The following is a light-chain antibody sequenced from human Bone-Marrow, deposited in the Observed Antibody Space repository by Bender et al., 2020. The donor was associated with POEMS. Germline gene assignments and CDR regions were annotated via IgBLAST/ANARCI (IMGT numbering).Light chain of an antibody. Sequence: QSVLTQPPSASGAPGQRVTISCSGSSSNIGSNTANWYQQLPGTAPRLLIYTNNERPSGVPDRFSGSKSGTSASLAITGLQSDDEAIYFCVAWDASLNGWVFGGGTKLTVL. CDR1: SSNIGSNT. CDR2: TNN. V-gene: IGLV1-44*01. CDR3: VAWDASLNGWV. J-gene: IGLJ3*02.